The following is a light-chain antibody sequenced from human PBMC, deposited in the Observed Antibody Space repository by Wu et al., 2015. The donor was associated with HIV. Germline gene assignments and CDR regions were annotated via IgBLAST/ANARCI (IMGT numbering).Light chain of an antibody. J-gene: IGKJ3*01. CDR1: QGISSA. CDR3: QQANSFPFT. CDR2: DAS. V-gene: IGKV1-13*02. Sequence: AIQLTQSPSPLSASVGDRVIITCRASQGISSALAWYQQKPGKAPKLLIYDASSLQSGVPSRFSGSGSGTEFTLTISSLQPEDFSTYYCQQANSFPFTFGPGTKVDIK.